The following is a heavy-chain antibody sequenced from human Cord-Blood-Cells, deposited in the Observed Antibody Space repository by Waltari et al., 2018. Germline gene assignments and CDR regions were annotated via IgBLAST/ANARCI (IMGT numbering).Heavy chain of an antibody. CDR3: ARSRGKLEAFDI. CDR1: GYTFTGYY. V-gene: IGHV1-2*02. CDR2: INPNSGGN. D-gene: IGHD6-6*01. Sequence: QVQLVQSGAEVKKPGASVKVSCKASGYTFTGYYMHWVRQAPGQGLEWMGWINPNSGGNNYAQKFQGRVTMTRDTSISTAYMELSRLRSDDTAVYYCARSRGKLEAFDIWGQGTMVTVSS. J-gene: IGHJ3*02.